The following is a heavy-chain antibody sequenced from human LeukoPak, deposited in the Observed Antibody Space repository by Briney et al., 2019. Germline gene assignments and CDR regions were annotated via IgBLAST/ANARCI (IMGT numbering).Heavy chain of an antibody. Sequence: GGSLRLSCSVSGFTVSTNYMSWVRQAPGKGLEWVSVIYSGGTRYYADSVEGRFTISRDNSKNTLYLQMNSLRAEDTAVYYCAKDGASIVVVPAAPFDYWGQGTLVTVSS. CDR3: AKDGASIVVVPAAPFDY. CDR2: IYSGGTR. J-gene: IGHJ4*02. V-gene: IGHV3-66*01. D-gene: IGHD2-2*01. CDR1: GFTVSTNY.